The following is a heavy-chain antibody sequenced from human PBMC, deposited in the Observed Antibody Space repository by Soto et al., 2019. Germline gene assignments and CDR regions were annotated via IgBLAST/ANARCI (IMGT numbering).Heavy chain of an antibody. V-gene: IGHV4-59*01. J-gene: IGHJ5*02. CDR2: IYYSGST. CDR1: GGSISSFY. CDR3: ARDRFGELTYWFDP. Sequence: SETLSLTCTVSGGSISSFYWSWIRQPPGKGLEWIGYIYYSGSTNYNPSLKSRVTISVDTSKNQFSLKLSSVTAADTAVYYCARDRFGELTYWFDPWGQGTLVTVSS. D-gene: IGHD3-10*01.